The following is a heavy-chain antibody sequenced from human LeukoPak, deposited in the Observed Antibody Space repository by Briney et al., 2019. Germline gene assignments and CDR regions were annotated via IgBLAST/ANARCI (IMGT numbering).Heavy chain of an antibody. CDR2: ISGSGGST. D-gene: IGHD3-3*01. CDR3: AKDRNQRLRFLEWLLSFGY. Sequence: PGGSLRLSCAASGFTFSSYAMNWVRQAPGKGLEWVSAISGSGGSTYYADSVKGRFTISRDNSKNTLYLQMNSLRAEDTAVYYCAKDRNQRLRFLEWLLSFGYWGQGTLVTVSS. J-gene: IGHJ4*02. V-gene: IGHV3-23*01. CDR1: GFTFSSYA.